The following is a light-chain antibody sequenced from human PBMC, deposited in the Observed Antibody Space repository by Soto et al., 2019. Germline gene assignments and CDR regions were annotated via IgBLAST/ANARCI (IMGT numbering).Light chain of an antibody. CDR2: DVS. V-gene: IGLV2-11*01. CDR3: CSYAGTYSYV. CDR1: SSDVNDYKF. J-gene: IGLJ1*01. Sequence: QSVLTQPRSVSGSPGQSVTISCTGTSSDVNDYKFVSWYQQHPGKAPQLMIFDVSERPSGVPDRFSASKSGNTASLSISGLQAEDEADYYCCSYAGTYSYVFGSGTKVTVL.